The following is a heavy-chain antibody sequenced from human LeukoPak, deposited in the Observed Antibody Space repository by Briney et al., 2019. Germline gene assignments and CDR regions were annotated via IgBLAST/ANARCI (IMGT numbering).Heavy chain of an antibody. V-gene: IGHV4-30-4*08. CDR2: IYYSGST. CDR3: ASYFDFWSSRNNDAFDI. Sequence: PSQTLSLTCTVSGGSISSGDYYWSWIRQPPWKGLEWIGCIYYSGSTYYNPSLKSRVTISVDTSKNQFSLKLSSVTAADTAVYYCASYFDFWSSRNNDAFDIWGQGTMVTVSS. J-gene: IGHJ3*02. D-gene: IGHD3/OR15-3a*01. CDR1: GGSISSGDYY.